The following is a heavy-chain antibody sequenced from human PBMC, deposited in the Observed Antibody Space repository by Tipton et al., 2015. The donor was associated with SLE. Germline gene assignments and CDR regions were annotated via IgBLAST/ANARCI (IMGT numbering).Heavy chain of an antibody. CDR1: GASIRSYC. Sequence: GLVKPSETLSLTCTVSGASIRSYCWSWIRQPPGKGLEWIGSINHSGTTHYNPSLKSRVSISVDTSNNQFSLKLSSVTAADTAVYYCARHDYGDYTFDYWGQGTLVTVSS. J-gene: IGHJ4*02. CDR2: INHSGTT. CDR3: ARHDYGDYTFDY. D-gene: IGHD4-17*01. V-gene: IGHV4-59*08.